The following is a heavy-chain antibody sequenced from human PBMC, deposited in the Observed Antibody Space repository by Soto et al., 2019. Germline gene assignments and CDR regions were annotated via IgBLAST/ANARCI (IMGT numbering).Heavy chain of an antibody. Sequence: GGSLRLSXAASGFTFSSYSMNWVRQAPGKGLEWVSSISSSSSYIYYADSVRGRFTISRDNAKNSLYLQMNSLRAEDTAVYYCARVRGGDYYYGMDVWGQGTTVTVSS. CDR2: ISSSSSYI. CDR1: GFTFSSYS. CDR3: ARVRGGDYYYGMDV. V-gene: IGHV3-21*01. J-gene: IGHJ6*02. D-gene: IGHD3-16*01.